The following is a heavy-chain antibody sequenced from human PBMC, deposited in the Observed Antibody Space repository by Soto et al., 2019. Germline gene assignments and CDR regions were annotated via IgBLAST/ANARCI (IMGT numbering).Heavy chain of an antibody. D-gene: IGHD3-3*01. Sequence: EVQLLESGGGLLQPGGSLRLSCAASGFIFSSYAMTWVRQAPGKGLEWVSTISGSGVNTYYSDSVRGRFSISRDNSRNTVYLQMDSLRVEDTDIYYCVKAHIPNCGEVDPDSMDVLGAGTTFTVSS. V-gene: IGHV3-23*01. CDR3: VKAHIPNCGEVDPDSMDV. CDR1: GFIFSSYA. CDR2: ISGSGVNT. J-gene: IGHJ6*03.